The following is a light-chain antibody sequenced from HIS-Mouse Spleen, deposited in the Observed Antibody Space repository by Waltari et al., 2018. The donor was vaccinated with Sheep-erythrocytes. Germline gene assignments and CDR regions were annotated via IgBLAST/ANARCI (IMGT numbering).Light chain of an antibody. V-gene: IGLV2-23*01. CDR2: DGS. CDR3: CSYAGSSTPWV. J-gene: IGLJ3*02. CDR1: SSDVGSYNL. Sequence: QSALTQPASVSGSPGQSITISCTGTSSDVGSYNLVSWYQQHPGKAPKRMIYDGSKRTSGVSNRFSGSKSGNTASLTISGLQAEDEADYYCCSYAGSSTPWVFGGGTKLTVL.